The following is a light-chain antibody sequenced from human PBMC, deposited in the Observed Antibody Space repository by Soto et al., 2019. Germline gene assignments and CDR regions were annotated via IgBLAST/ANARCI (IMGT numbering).Light chain of an antibody. CDR3: QRRSNWPPAT. CDR2: DSS. Sequence: EIVLTQSPATLSLSPGERATLSCRASQSVSSYLAWYQQKPGQAPRLLIYDSSNRATGIPARFSGSGYGTDVSLTISSLEPEDFAIYYCQRRSNWPPATFGGGTKVEIK. J-gene: IGKJ4*01. V-gene: IGKV3-11*01. CDR1: QSVSSY.